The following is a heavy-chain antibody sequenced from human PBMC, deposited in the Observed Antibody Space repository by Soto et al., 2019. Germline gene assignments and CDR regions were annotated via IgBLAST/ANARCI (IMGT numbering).Heavy chain of an antibody. Sequence: PENLRLTYAVSGGSISSSNWCSWVRQPPGKALEWIGEIYHSGSTNYNPSLKRRVHIQVDKSQKQFSLKMSYVTQADTAVYYCATDGAIFLNEQNWEYYHYYGMEVWGQGTTFT. D-gene: IGHD1-26*01. CDR1: GGSISSSNW. CDR2: IYHSGST. J-gene: IGHJ6*02. CDR3: ATDGAIFLNEQNWEYYHYYGMEV. V-gene: IGHV4-4*03.